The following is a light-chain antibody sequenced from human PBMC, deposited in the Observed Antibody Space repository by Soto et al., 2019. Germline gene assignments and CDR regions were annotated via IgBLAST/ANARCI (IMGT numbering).Light chain of an antibody. CDR1: SSSKW. CDR3: QHTNDFT. CDR2: DVS. J-gene: IGKJ2*01. Sequence: DIQMTQSPSTLAASVGDTVTMTCRSSSKWLAWYQKKPGKATKLLIYDVSNLERGVPPSFSGSTSGAESTLTITGLQPDDLGTDYCQHTNDFTFGQGTKVDIK. V-gene: IGKV1-5*01.